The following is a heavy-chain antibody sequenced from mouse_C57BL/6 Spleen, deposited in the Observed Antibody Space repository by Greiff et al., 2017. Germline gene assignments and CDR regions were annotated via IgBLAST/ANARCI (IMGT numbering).Heavy chain of an antibody. CDR1: GYSFTGYY. V-gene: IGHV1-42*01. D-gene: IGHD1-1*01. J-gene: IGHJ3*01. CDR2: INPSTGGT. CDR3: ARRSPYSLAY. Sequence: EVMLVESGPELVKPGASVKISCKASGYSFTGYYMNWVKQSPEKSLEWIGEINPSTGGTTYNQKFKAKATLTVDKSSSTAYMQLKSLTSEDSAVYYCARRSPYSLAYWGQGTLVTVSA.